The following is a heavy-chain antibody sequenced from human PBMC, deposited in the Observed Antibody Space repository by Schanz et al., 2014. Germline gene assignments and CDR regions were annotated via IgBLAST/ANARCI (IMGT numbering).Heavy chain of an antibody. CDR2: ISYEGTDK. J-gene: IGHJ4*02. V-gene: IGHV3-30*04. D-gene: IGHD6-13*01. CDR3: ARGYSNIWSPMAY. Sequence: VQLVESGGGLVQPGGSLRLSCAASGFTFSNYAMHWVRQAPGKGLEWVAVISYEGTDKYYADSVKGRFTISRDNSKSTVYLQMNSLRAEDTAVYYCARGYSNIWSPMAYWGQGTLVAVSS. CDR1: GFTFSNYA.